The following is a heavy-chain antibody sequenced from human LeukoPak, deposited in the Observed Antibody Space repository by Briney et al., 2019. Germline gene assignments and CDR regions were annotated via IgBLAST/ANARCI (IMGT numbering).Heavy chain of an antibody. CDR2: NSSSGSTI. CDR3: ARETYYYDSSGYYYLDY. D-gene: IGHD3-22*01. J-gene: IGHJ4*02. Sequence: GGSLRLSCAASGFTFSSYEMNWVRQAPGKGLECVSYNSSSGSTIYYADSVKGRFTISRDNAKNSLYLQMNSLRAEDTAVYYCARETYYYDSSGYYYLDYWGQGTLVTVSS. V-gene: IGHV3-48*03. CDR1: GFTFSSYE.